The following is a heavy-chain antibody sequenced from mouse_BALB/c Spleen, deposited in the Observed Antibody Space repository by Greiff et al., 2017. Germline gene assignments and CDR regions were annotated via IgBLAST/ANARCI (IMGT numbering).Heavy chain of an antibody. V-gene: IGHV5-12-1*01. D-gene: IGHD1-2*01. CDR2: ISSGGGST. CDR1: GFAFSSYD. Sequence: EVHLVESGGGLVKPGGSLKLSCAASGFAFSSYDMSWVRQTPEKRLEWVAYISSGGGSTYYPDTVKGRFTISRDNAKNTLYLQMSSLKSEDTAMYYCARQEEYYGYWFAYWGQGTLVTVSA. J-gene: IGHJ3*01. CDR3: ARQEEYYGYWFAY.